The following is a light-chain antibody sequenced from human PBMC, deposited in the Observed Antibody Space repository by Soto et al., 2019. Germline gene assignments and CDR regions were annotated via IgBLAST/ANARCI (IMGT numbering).Light chain of an antibody. CDR3: CSFSRSFTDYV. V-gene: IGLV2-11*01. J-gene: IGLJ1*01. CDR2: DVS. Sequence: QSALTQPRSVSGSPGQSLTISCTGTSSDVGGYNHVSWYQQHPGKAPKLMISDVSKRPSGVPDRFSGSKSGNTASLTISGLQVEDEADYYCCSFSRSFTDYVFGSGTKVTVL. CDR1: SSDVGGYNH.